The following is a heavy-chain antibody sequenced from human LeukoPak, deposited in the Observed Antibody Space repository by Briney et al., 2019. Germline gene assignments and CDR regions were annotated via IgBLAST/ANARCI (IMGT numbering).Heavy chain of an antibody. D-gene: IGHD3-16*01. J-gene: IGHJ3*02. Sequence: EASVKVSCKASGGTFSSYAISWVRQAPGQGLEWMGGIIPIFGTANYAQKFQGRVTITADESTSTAYMELSSLRSEDTAVYYCARATYPNDAFDIWGQGTMVTVSS. CDR2: IIPIFGTA. CDR1: GGTFSSYA. CDR3: ARATYPNDAFDI. V-gene: IGHV1-69*13.